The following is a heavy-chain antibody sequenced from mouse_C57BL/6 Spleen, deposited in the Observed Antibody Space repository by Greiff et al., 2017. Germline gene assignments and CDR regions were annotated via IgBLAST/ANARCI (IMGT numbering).Heavy chain of an antibody. V-gene: IGHV2-5*01. D-gene: IGHD2-5*01. Sequence: QVQLKESGPGLVQPSQSLSITCTVSGFSLTSYGVHWVRQSPGKGLEWLGVIWRGGSTDYNAAFMSRLSITKDNSKSQVFFKMNSLQADDTAIYYGAKNRVTPYYAMDYWGQGTSVTVSS. J-gene: IGHJ4*01. CDR3: AKNRVTPYYAMDY. CDR1: GFSLTSYG. CDR2: IWRGGST.